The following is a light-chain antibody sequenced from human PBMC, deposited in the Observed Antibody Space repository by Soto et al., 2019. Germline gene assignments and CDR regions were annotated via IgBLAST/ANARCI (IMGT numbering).Light chain of an antibody. V-gene: IGKV1-5*03. J-gene: IGKJ2*01. Sequence: DIQMTQSPSTLSASVGDRVTITCRASQSISSWLAWYQQKPGKAPNLLIYKASSLESGVPSRFGGSGSGTESTHTNTNLQPVDFAHYYCQQYNSYSYTFGQGTKLEIK. CDR3: QQYNSYSYT. CDR2: KAS. CDR1: QSISSW.